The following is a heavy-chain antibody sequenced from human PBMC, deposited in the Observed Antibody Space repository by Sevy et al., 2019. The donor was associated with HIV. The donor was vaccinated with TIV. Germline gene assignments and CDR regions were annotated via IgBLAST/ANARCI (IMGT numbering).Heavy chain of an antibody. CDR1: GFTFSSYG. J-gene: IGHJ4*02. Sequence: GGSLRLSCAASGFTFSSYGMHWVRQAPGKGLEWVAFIRYDGSNKYYADSVKGRFTISRDNSKNTLYLQMNSLRAEDTAVYYCAREMSSSRGDLDYWGQGTLVTVSS. CDR2: IRYDGSNK. CDR3: AREMSSSRGDLDY. V-gene: IGHV3-30*02. D-gene: IGHD6-19*01.